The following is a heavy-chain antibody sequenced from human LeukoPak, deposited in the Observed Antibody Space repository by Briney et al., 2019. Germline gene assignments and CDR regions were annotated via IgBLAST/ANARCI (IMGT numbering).Heavy chain of an antibody. CDR3: ARRGAVAGSYNWFDP. Sequence: GESLKISCKASGYRFTSYWIGWVRQMPGKGLEWMGFVSPGDSDTRYSPSFQGQVTISADKSISTAYLQWSSLKASDTAMYYCARRGAVAGSYNWFDPWGQGTLVTVSS. CDR2: VSPGDSDT. J-gene: IGHJ5*02. D-gene: IGHD6-19*01. V-gene: IGHV5-51*01. CDR1: GYRFTSYW.